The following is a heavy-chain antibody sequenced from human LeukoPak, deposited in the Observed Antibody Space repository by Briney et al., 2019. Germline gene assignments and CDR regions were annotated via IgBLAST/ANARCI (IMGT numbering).Heavy chain of an antibody. CDR1: GGSISSSSYY. CDR2: IYYSGST. Sequence: SETLSLTCTVSGGSISSSSYYWGWIRQPPGKGLEWIGSIYYSGSTYYNPSLKSRVTISVDTSKNQFSLKLSSVTAADTAVYYCAKDQSRYSYGDTVFDYWGQGTLVTVSS. J-gene: IGHJ4*02. D-gene: IGHD5-18*01. CDR3: AKDQSRYSYGDTVFDY. V-gene: IGHV4-39*07.